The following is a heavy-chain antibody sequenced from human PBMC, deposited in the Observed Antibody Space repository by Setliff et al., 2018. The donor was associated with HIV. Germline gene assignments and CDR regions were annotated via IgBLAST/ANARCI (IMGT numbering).Heavy chain of an antibody. D-gene: IGHD6-19*01. Sequence: PRPQVKVSCKASGGTFSSYAISWVRQAPGQGLEWMGGIIPIFGTANYAQKFQGRVTITTDESTRTSYMELSSLRSEDTTVYYCATDVLSGWYFLLSGWGQGALVTVSS. J-gene: IGHJ4*02. V-gene: IGHV1-69*05. CDR1: GGTFSSYA. CDR3: ATDVLSGWYFLLSG. CDR2: IIPIFGTA.